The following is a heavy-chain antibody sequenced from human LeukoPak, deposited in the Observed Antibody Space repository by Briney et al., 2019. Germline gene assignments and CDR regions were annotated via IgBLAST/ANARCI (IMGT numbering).Heavy chain of an antibody. V-gene: IGHV3-23*01. CDR1: GFTFSSYA. CDR3: ARGDSSGYYYFEY. J-gene: IGHJ4*02. D-gene: IGHD6-19*01. CDR2: ISGSGGTT. Sequence: GGSLRLSCAVSGFTFSSYAMSWVRQAPGKGLEWVSTISGSGGTTYYADSVKGRFTISRDNSKNTLYLQMNSLRAEDTAVYYCARGDSSGYYYFEYWGQGTLVTVSS.